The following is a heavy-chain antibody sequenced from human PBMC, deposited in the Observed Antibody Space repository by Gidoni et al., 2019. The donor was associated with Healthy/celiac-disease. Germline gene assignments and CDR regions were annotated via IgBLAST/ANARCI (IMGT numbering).Heavy chain of an antibody. D-gene: IGHD3-10*01. Sequence: QVQLVQSGAEVKKPGSSVKVSCKASGGTFSSYAISWVRQAPGQGLEWMGRIIPILGIANYAQKFQGRVTTTADKSTSTAYMELSSLRSEDTAVYYCARFGFPGSDYWGQGTLVTVSS. J-gene: IGHJ4*02. V-gene: IGHV1-69*09. CDR1: GGTFSSYA. CDR3: ARFGFPGSDY. CDR2: IIPILGIA.